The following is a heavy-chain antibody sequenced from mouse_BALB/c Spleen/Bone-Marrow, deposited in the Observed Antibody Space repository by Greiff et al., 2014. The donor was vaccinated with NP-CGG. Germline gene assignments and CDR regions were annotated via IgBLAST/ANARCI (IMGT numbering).Heavy chain of an antibody. J-gene: IGHJ3*01. Sequence: VQLQQSGPELVKPGASVKMSCKASGYTFTDYIISWVKQRVGLGLEWIGEICPGTGSTYYNEKFKGKATLTADKSSNIAYMQLSSLTSKDSAVYFCARRKNVWFAYWGQGTLVTVSA. CDR2: ICPGTGST. CDR3: ARRKNVWFAY. V-gene: IGHV1-77*01. CDR1: GYTFTDYI.